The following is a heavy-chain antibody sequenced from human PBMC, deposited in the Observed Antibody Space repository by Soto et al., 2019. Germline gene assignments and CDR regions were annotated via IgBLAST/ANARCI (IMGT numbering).Heavy chain of an antibody. CDR3: ARLGGYGSGYFDP. CDR1: GGSISVGTSY. Sequence: QLQLLESGPGLVKASETLSLTCTVSGGSISVGTSYWGWIRQPPGNALEWIGCSFYNGATYYNPSLRGRVTISVDTAKNPFSLKLASVTAADTAVYYCARLGGYGSGYFDPWGQGTLVTVSS. V-gene: IGHV4-39*01. D-gene: IGHD6-25*01. J-gene: IGHJ5*02. CDR2: SFYNGAT.